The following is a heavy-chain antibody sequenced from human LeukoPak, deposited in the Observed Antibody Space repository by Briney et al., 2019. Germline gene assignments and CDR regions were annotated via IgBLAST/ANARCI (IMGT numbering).Heavy chain of an antibody. V-gene: IGHV3-53*01. CDR2: IYSGGNT. D-gene: IGHD5-18*01. CDR3: ARGPVDGYSYGFLDY. CDR1: GSTVSSNY. Sequence: QPGGSLRLSCAASGSTVSSNYMNWVRQAPGRGLEWVSVIYSGGNTYYADSVKGRFTISRDNSKNTLYLQMNSLRAEDTAVYYCARGPVDGYSYGFLDYWGQGTLVTVSS. J-gene: IGHJ4*02.